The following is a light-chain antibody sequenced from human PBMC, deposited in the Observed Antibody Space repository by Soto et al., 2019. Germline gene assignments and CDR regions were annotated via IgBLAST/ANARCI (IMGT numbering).Light chain of an antibody. CDR2: DAS. CDR3: QQYNSYPL. V-gene: IGKV1-5*01. Sequence: DIQMTQSPSTLSASVGDRVTITCRASQSISSWLAWYQQKPGKAPKLLIYDASSLESGVPSRFSGSGSGTEFNLTISSLQPDDFATYYCQQYNSYPLFGGGTKVEIK. J-gene: IGKJ4*01. CDR1: QSISSW.